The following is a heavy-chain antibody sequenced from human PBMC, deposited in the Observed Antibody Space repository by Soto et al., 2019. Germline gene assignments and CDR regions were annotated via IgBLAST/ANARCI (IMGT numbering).Heavy chain of an antibody. CDR3: ATRSTTQDVFEV. CDR1: GGSISTSVW. V-gene: IGHV4-4*02. J-gene: IGHJ3*01. D-gene: IGHD1-26*01. CDR2: IFHSRSI. Sequence: QVQLQESGPGLVKPSGTLSLTCAVSGGSISTSVWWTWVRQPPGKGLEWIGEIFHSRSINYNPSLQNRVTISADSSQSQFSLKRTSLTAADTALYYCATRSTTQDVFEVWGQGTMVTVSS.